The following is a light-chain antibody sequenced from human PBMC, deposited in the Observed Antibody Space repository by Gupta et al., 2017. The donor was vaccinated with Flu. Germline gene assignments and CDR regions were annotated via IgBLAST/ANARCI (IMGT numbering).Light chain of an antibody. CDR2: GAA. Sequence: EIVMTQSPATLSVSPGERATLSCRASRRVSSNLAWYQQKPGQSPRLPIYGAATMDTGLTCRFRGCGAGKKVPLTISIRQLVDFARYYSQQNNKWAPWTFGQGTKVEIK. V-gene: IGKV3-15*01. J-gene: IGKJ1*01. CDR1: RRVSSN. CDR3: QQNNKWAPWT.